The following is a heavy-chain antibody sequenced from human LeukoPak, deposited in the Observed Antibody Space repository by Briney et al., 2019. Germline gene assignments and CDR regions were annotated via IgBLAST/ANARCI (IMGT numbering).Heavy chain of an antibody. D-gene: IGHD6-6*01. CDR3: ARDRQYSSSHPLDY. Sequence: SETLSLTCTVSAGSVSSYYWSWIRQPPGKGLEWIGYIYHSGSTYYNPSLKSRVTISVDRSKNQFSLKPSSVTAADTAVYYCARDRQYSSSHPLDYWGQGTLVTVSS. J-gene: IGHJ4*02. CDR2: IYHSGST. CDR1: AGSVSSYY. V-gene: IGHV4-59*02.